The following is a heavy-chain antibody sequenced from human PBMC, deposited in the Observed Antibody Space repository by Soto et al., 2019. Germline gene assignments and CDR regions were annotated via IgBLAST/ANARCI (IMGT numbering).Heavy chain of an antibody. V-gene: IGHV3-23*05. CDR3: ARVTAGSGSYQIDL. Sequence: EVRLLESGGGSEQPGGSLRLSCAASGFNFRTYAMYWVRQAPGKGLEWVSAIDDGNSAYYADSVKGRFIISRDNAKNSVYLQMNGLTAEDSGIYYCARVTAGSGSYQIDLWGQGTLVTVSS. J-gene: IGHJ4*02. CDR2: IDDGNSA. D-gene: IGHD3-10*01. CDR1: GFNFRTYA.